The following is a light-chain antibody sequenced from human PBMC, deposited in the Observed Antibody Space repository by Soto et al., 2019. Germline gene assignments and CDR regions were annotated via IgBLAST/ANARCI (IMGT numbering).Light chain of an antibody. CDR1: QSVLYSSNNKNQ. CDR2: WAS. CDR3: QHYYSPPWT. J-gene: IGKJ1*01. Sequence: DIVMTQSPDSLTVSLGDRATINCKSSQSVLYSSNNKNQLAWYQQKPGQPPKLLIYWASTRESGVPDRFSGSGSGTEFTLTISSLQAEDVAVYYCQHYYSPPWTFGQGTKVEIK. V-gene: IGKV4-1*01.